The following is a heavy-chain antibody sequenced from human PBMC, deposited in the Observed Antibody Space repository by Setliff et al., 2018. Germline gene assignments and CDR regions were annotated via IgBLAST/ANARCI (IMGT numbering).Heavy chain of an antibody. CDR2: IYHSGST. CDR1: GYSISSGYY. V-gene: IGHV4-38-2*02. J-gene: IGHJ4*02. CDR3: ARYDSSGYSENYYFDY. D-gene: IGHD3-22*01. Sequence: SETLSLTCTVSGYSISSGYYWGWIRQPPGKGLEWIGSIYHSGSTYYNPSLKSRVTISIDTSKNQFSLMLYSVTAADTAIYYCARYDSSGYSENYYFDYWGQGTLVTVSS.